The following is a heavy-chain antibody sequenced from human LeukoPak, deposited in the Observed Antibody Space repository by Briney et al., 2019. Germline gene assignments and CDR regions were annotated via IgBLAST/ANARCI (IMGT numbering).Heavy chain of an antibody. Sequence: GGSLRLSCAASGFTFRSYGMHWVRQAPGKGLEWVAFIRYDGSNKYYADSVKGRFTISRDNSKNTLYLQMNSLRAEDTAVYYCAKDWGRSSSSFDYWGQGTLVTVSS. D-gene: IGHD6-6*01. CDR3: AKDWGRSSSSFDY. CDR2: IRYDGSNK. V-gene: IGHV3-30*02. CDR1: GFTFRSYG. J-gene: IGHJ4*02.